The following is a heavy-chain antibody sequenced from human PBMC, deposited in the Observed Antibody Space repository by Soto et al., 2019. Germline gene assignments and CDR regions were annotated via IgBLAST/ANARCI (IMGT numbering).Heavy chain of an antibody. J-gene: IGHJ5*02. V-gene: IGHV3-33*01. CDR2: IWYDGSNK. D-gene: IGHD6-13*01. CDR1: GFTFSSYG. CDR3: ARDVGSSSYNWFDP. Sequence: QVQLVESGGGVVQPGRSLRLSCAASGFTFSSYGMHWVRQAPGKGLEWVAVIWYDGSNKYYADSVKGRFTISRDNSKNTLYLQMNSLRAEDTAVYYCARDVGSSSYNWFDPWGHGTLVTVSS.